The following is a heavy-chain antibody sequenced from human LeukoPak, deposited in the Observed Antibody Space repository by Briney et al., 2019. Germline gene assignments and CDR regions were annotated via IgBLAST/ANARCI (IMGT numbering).Heavy chain of an antibody. CDR3: AHKRRDSSGYYGMPAFDI. V-gene: IGHV2-5*02. Sequence: ASGPTLVNPTQTLTLTCNLSGFSLTTSGVGVGWLRQPPGKALEWLALIYWDDDKRYSPSLKSRLTVTKDTLKNQVVLTVANMDPVDTATYYCAHKRRDSSGYYGMPAFDIWGQGTVITVSS. CDR2: IYWDDDK. J-gene: IGHJ3*02. CDR1: GFSLTTSGVG. D-gene: IGHD3-22*01.